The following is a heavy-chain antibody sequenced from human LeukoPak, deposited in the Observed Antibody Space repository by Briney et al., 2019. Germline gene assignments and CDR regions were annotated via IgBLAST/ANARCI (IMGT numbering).Heavy chain of an antibody. CDR3: AKVEREDGDY. D-gene: IGHD1-26*01. V-gene: IGHV3-30*18. CDR2: ISYDGSNE. Sequence: GGSLRLSCVASAFTFSNYGMHWVRQAPGKGLEWLAVISYDGSNEWYADSVKGRFTVSRDNFNNTVYLQMNSVRPEDTAVYYCAKVEREDGDYWGQGTQVTVSS. CDR1: AFTFSNYG. J-gene: IGHJ4*02.